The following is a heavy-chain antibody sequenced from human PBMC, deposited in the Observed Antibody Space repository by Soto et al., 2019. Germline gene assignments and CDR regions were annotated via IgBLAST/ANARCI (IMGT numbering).Heavy chain of an antibody. CDR1: WLIFIHYG. J-gene: IGHJ4*02. V-gene: IGHV3-21*01. D-gene: IGHD6-25*01. CDR2: IGTSGSYI. Sequence: WVSMRLPCGVSWLIFIHYGMNCVRQTPGKGLEWVSSIGTSGSYIYDTDSVKGRFTISRDNTKDSLYLQMNSLRAEDTAIYYCARGAAFIGLDYWGQGTPVSVSS. CDR3: ARGAAFIGLDY.